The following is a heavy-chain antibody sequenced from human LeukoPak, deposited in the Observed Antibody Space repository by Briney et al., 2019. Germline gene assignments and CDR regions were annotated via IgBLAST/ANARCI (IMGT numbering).Heavy chain of an antibody. CDR2: ISSSGSTI. CDR1: GFTFSDYY. Sequence: GGSLRFSCAASGFTFSDYYMSWIRQAPGKGLEWVSYISSSGSTIYYADSVKGRFTISRDNAKNSLYLQMNSLRAEDTAVYYCARARYFDWFDYWGQGTLVTVSS. CDR3: ARARYFDWFDY. V-gene: IGHV3-11*01. D-gene: IGHD3-9*01. J-gene: IGHJ4*02.